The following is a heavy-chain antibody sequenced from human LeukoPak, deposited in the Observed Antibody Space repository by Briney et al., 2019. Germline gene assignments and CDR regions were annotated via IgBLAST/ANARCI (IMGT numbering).Heavy chain of an antibody. V-gene: IGHV4-31*03. J-gene: IGHJ4*02. CDR2: IYYSGST. CDR1: GGSISSGGYY. D-gene: IGHD3-22*01. CDR3: AREPRGYYWIDY. Sequence: SETLSLTCTVPGGSISSGGYYWSWIRQHPGKGLEWIGYIYYSGSTYYNPSLKSRVTISVDTSKNQFSLKLSSVTAADTPVYYCAREPRGYYWIDYWGQGTLLTVSS.